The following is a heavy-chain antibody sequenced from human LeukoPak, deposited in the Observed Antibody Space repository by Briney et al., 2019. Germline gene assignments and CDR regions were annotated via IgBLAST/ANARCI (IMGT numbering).Heavy chain of an antibody. CDR3: ARHVGGGVRSSSGYYYYYYMDV. Sequence: PSETLSLTCAVYGGSFCGYYWSWIREPPGKGVEWIGEINHSGSTNYNPSLKSRVTISVDTSKNQFSLKLSSVTAADTAVYYCARHVGGGVRSSSGYYYYYYMDVWGKGTTVTVSS. CDR2: INHSGST. CDR1: GGSFCGYY. D-gene: IGHD3-16*01. V-gene: IGHV4-34*01. J-gene: IGHJ6*03.